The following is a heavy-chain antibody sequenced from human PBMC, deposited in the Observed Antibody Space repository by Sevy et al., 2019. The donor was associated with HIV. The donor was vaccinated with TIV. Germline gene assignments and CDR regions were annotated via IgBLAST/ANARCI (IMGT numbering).Heavy chain of an antibody. Sequence: GGSLRLSCSASGFTFSSYAMHWVRQAPGKGLECVSAISSNGGSTYYEDSVKGRFTISRDNSKNTLYLQMSSLRAEDTAVYYCGGIAVAGKLRSDYWGQGTLVTVSS. V-gene: IGHV3-64D*06. CDR3: GGIAVAGKLRSDY. J-gene: IGHJ4*02. D-gene: IGHD6-19*01. CDR1: GFTFSSYA. CDR2: ISSNGGST.